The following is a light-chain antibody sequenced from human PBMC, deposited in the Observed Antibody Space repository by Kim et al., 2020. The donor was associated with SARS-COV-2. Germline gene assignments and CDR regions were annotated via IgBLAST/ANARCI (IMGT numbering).Light chain of an antibody. CDR1: QSVSNNY. Sequence: PGETATVSCRASQSVSNNYLAWYQQKPGQPPRLLIYGSSSRATDIPDRFSGSRSETDFILTISRLSPEDFAAYSCQHYGTSTLTFEGGTKV. V-gene: IGKV3-20*01. CDR3: QHYGTSTLT. J-gene: IGKJ4*01. CDR2: GSS.